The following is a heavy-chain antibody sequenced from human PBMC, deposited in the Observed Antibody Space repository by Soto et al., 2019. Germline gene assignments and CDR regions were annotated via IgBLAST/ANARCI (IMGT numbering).Heavy chain of an antibody. CDR3: ATGRISRGLDV. J-gene: IGHJ6*02. V-gene: IGHV4-59*12. Sequence: QVQLQESGPGLVKPLETLSLTCSVSGGTISSYYWSWIRQPPGKGLEWIGYIYSRGTTSYNPSLRSRATILVDTSKNQFSLRLTSVTATDTAVYYCATGRISRGLDVWGQGTTITVSS. CDR1: GGTISSYY. CDR2: IYSRGTT.